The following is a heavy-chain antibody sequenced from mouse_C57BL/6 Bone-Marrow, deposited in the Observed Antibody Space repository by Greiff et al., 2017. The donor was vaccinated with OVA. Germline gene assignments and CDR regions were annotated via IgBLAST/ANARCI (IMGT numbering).Heavy chain of an antibody. Sequence: VQLQQSVAELVRPGASVKLSCTASGFNIKHTYMHWVKQRPEQGLEWIGRIDPANGNTKYAPKFQGKATITADKSSNTAYLQLSSLTSDDTAIYYWASGGGWYFDVWGTGTTVTVAS. V-gene: IGHV14-3*01. CDR3: ASGGGWYFDV. CDR2: IDPANGNT. J-gene: IGHJ1*03. CDR1: GFNIKHTY.